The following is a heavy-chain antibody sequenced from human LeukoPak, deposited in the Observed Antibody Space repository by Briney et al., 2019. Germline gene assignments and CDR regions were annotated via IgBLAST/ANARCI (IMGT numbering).Heavy chain of an antibody. J-gene: IGHJ5*02. Sequence: SETLSLTCTDSGGPISSHYWSWVRQPPGKGLEWIGDIYYSGSTNYNPSLKSRVTISVDTSKNQFSLKLSFVTAADTAVYDCSSLARGYCSSTSCPRWIDPWGQGTLVTVSS. D-gene: IGHD2-2*01. V-gene: IGHV4-59*11. CDR1: GGPISSHY. CDR2: IYYSGST. CDR3: SSLARGYCSSTSCPRWIDP.